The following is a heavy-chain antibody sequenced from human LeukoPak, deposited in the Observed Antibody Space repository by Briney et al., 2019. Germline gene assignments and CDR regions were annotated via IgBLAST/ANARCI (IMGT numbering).Heavy chain of an antibody. D-gene: IGHD6-19*01. CDR1: GYTFTGHY. CDR2: INPNSGGT. J-gene: IGHJ2*01. CDR3: ARDGTGYSSGWYYWYFDL. Sequence: ASVKVSCKASGYTFTGHYMHWVRQAPGQGLEWMGWINPNSGGTNYAQKFQGRVTMTRDTSISTAYMELSRLRSDDTAVYYCARDGTGYSSGWYYWYFDLWGRGTLVTVSS. V-gene: IGHV1-2*02.